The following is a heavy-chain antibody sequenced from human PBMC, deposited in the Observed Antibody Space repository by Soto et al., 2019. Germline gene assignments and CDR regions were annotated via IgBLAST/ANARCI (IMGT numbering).Heavy chain of an antibody. CDR1: GYTFTSYG. Sequence: QVQLVQSGTEVKKPGASVKVSCKASGYTFTSYGISWIRQAPVQGPEWMGWISGYNFNTFYTQKFQGRVTVTSDTSTNTAYMELRGLRSDDTAVYYCATLYCSSSSCQLDYWGQGTLVTVSS. D-gene: IGHD2-2*01. CDR3: ATLYCSSSSCQLDY. V-gene: IGHV1-18*01. J-gene: IGHJ4*02. CDR2: ISGYNFNT.